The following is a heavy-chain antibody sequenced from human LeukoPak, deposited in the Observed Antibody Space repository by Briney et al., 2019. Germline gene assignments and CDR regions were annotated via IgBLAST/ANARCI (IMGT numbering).Heavy chain of an antibody. J-gene: IGHJ4*02. CDR1: GFTFTTYA. CDR2: ISGSGSGT. V-gene: IGHV3-23*01. Sequence: PGGPLRLSCAASGFTFTTYAMHWVRQAPGKGLEWVSAISGSGSGTYYADSVKGRFTISRDNSKNTLYLQMNSLRAEDTAVYYCAKRTLGGLAFDYWGQGTLVTVSS. CDR3: AKRTLGGLAFDY. D-gene: IGHD3/OR15-3a*01.